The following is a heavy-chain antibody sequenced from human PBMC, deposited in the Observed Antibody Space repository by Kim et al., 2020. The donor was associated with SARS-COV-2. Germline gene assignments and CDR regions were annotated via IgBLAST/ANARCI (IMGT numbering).Heavy chain of an antibody. J-gene: IGHJ5*02. D-gene: IGHD3-10*01. CDR1: GGSITSISYY. V-gene: IGHV4-39*01. Sequence: SETLSLTCTVSGGSITSISYYWGWIRQTPGEKMEWIGSMYHTWSSYYNPSLKSRVTISVDTSKNQFFLNVRSVTAADTAVYYCARSWFWALFPGCFYPWG. CDR3: ARSWFWALFPGCFYP. CDR2: MYHTWSS.